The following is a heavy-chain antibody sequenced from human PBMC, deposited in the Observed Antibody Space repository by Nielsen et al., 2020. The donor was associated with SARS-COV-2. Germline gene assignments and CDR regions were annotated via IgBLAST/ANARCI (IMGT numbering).Heavy chain of an antibody. CDR2: INHSGST. CDR1: GGSFSGYY. CDR3: ARGRYDSSGYYRYYFDY. J-gene: IGHJ4*02. V-gene: IGHV4-34*01. Sequence: SETLSLTCAVYGGSFSGYYWSWIRQPPGKGLEWIGEINHSGSTNYNPSLKSRVTISVDTSKNQFSLKLSSVTAADTAVYYCARGRYDSSGYYRYYFDYWGQGTLVTVSS. D-gene: IGHD3-22*01.